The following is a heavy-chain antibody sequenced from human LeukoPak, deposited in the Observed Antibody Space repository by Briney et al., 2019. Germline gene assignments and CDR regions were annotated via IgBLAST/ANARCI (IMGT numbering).Heavy chain of an antibody. J-gene: IGHJ4*02. Sequence: ASVKVSCKASGYTFTSYAMNWVRQAPGQGLEWMGWINTNTGNPTYAQGFTGRFVFSLDTSVSTAYLQISSLKAEDTAVYYCARGPPVDHDSSGYYPYWGQGTLVTVSS. CDR1: GYTFTSYA. D-gene: IGHD3-22*01. CDR2: INTNTGNP. V-gene: IGHV7-4-1*02. CDR3: ARGPPVDHDSSGYYPY.